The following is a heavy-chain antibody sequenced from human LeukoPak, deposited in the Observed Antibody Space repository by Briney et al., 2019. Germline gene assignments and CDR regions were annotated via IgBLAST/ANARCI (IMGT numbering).Heavy chain of an antibody. CDR2: IYHSGKT. V-gene: IGHV4-4*02. D-gene: IGHD2/OR15-2a*01. CDR1: GGSITSNIW. J-gene: IGHJ4*02. Sequence: SGTLSLTCAVFGGSITSNIWWSWVRQPPGKGLEWIGEIYHSGKTNYNPSLKSRVIIAVDKSKNQFSLTWSSVTAADTAVYYCASPSGASSWWGQGTLVTVSS. CDR3: ASPSGASSW.